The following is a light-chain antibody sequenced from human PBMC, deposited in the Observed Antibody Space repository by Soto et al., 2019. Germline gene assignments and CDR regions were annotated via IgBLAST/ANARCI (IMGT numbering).Light chain of an antibody. CDR1: QSVSNN. CDR2: HAS. J-gene: IGKJ4*01. V-gene: IGKV3-15*01. Sequence: EIVMTQSPATLAVSPGERAILSCRASQSVSNNLAWYQQKPGQAPSLLIYHASTRASGIPARFSGSGSGTEFTLTTSSLQSEHFAVYYCQQYNEWPLTFGGGTKVEI. CDR3: QQYNEWPLT.